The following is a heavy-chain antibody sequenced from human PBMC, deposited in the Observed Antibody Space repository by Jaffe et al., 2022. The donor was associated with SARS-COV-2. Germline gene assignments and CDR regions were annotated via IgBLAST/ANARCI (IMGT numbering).Heavy chain of an antibody. Sequence: QVQLVQSGAEVKKPGASVKVSCKASGYTLTSNFLHWVRQAPGLGLEWVGVINPTSGGTSFAQKFQGRVAVTRDTSTSTVYMEVRSLTSEDTAIYYCARGAYRSSWGHGMDVWGQGTTVTVSS. CDR2: INPTSGGT. CDR1: GYTLTSNF. D-gene: IGHD6-6*01. J-gene: IGHJ6*02. CDR3: ARGAYRSSWGHGMDV. V-gene: IGHV1-46*01.